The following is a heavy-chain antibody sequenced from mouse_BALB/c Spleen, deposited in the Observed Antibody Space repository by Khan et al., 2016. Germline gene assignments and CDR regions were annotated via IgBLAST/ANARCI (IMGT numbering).Heavy chain of an antibody. CDR2: ISSGGSYT. J-gene: IGHJ4*01. D-gene: IGHD2-14*01. Sequence: EVELVESGGGLVKPGGSLKLSCAASGFTFSSSAMSWVRQSPEKRLEWVAEISSGGSYTYYPDTVTGRFTISRDNAKHTLYLEMCSLRSEDTAMYYRAREGYAMDYWGQGTSVTVSS. CDR1: GFTFSSSA. V-gene: IGHV5-9-4*01. CDR3: AREGYAMDY.